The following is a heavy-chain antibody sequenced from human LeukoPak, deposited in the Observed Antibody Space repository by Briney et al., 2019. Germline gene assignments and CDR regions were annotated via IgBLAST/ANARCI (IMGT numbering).Heavy chain of an antibody. J-gene: IGHJ5*02. CDR2: IYHSGST. D-gene: IGHD6-13*01. Sequence: SETLFLTCTVSGGSISSGGYYWSWIRQPPGKGLEWIGYIYHSGSTYYNPSLKSRVTISVDRSKNQFSLKLSSVTAADTAVYYCARLTRGGGIAAAGTLDPWGQGTLVTVSS. CDR1: GGSISSGGYY. CDR3: ARLTRGGGIAAAGTLDP. V-gene: IGHV4-30-2*01.